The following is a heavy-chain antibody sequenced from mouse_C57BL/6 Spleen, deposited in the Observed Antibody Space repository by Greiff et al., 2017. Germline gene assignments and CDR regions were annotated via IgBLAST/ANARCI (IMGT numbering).Heavy chain of an antibody. J-gene: IGHJ4*01. CDR1: GYAFTNYL. CDR3: AREREFHAMDY. CDR2: INPGSGGT. V-gene: IGHV1-54*01. Sequence: VQLQQSGAELVRPGPSVKVSCKASGYAFTNYLIEWVKQRPGQGLEWIGVINPGSGGTNYNEKFKGKATLTADKSSSTAYMQLSSLTSEDSAVYFCAREREFHAMDYWGQGTSVTVSS.